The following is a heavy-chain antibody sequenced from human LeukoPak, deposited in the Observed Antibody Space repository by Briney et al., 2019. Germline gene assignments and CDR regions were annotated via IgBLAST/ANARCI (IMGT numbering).Heavy chain of an antibody. J-gene: IGHJ4*02. CDR1: GFTFSSHG. CDR3: AKDAPSSSWLTLDY. D-gene: IGHD6-13*01. V-gene: IGHV3-30*18. CDR2: ISYDGSNK. Sequence: PGGSLRLSCAASGFTFSSHGMHWVRQAPGKGLEWVAVISYDGSNKYYADSVKGRFTISRDNSKNTLYLQMNSLRAEDTAVYYCAKDAPSSSWLTLDYWGQGTLVTVSS.